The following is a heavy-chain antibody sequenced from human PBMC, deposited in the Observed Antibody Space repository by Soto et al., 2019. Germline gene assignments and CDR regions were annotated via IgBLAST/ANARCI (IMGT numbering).Heavy chain of an antibody. CDR2: IWYDGSNK. Sequence: GGSLRLSCAASGFTFSSYGMHWVRQAPGKGLEWVAVIWYDGSNKYYADSVKGRFTISRDNSKNTLYLQMNSLRAEDTAVYYCARDLQVRDTAMVNYYYYGMDVWGQGTTVTVSS. CDR3: ARDLQVRDTAMVNYYYYGMDV. V-gene: IGHV3-33*01. D-gene: IGHD5-18*01. CDR1: GFTFSSYG. J-gene: IGHJ6*02.